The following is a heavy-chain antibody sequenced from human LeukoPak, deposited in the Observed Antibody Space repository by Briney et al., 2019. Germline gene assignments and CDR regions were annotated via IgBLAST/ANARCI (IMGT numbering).Heavy chain of an antibody. CDR2: ISSRSSYI. CDR3: ARDEYYYDSSGIDY. Sequence: GGSLRLSCAASGFTFSSYSMNWVRQAPGKGLEWVSSISSRSSYIYYADSVKGRFTISRDNAKNSLYLQMNSLRAEDTAVYYCARDEYYYDSSGIDYWGQGTLVTVSS. D-gene: IGHD3-22*01. J-gene: IGHJ4*02. V-gene: IGHV3-21*01. CDR1: GFTFSSYS.